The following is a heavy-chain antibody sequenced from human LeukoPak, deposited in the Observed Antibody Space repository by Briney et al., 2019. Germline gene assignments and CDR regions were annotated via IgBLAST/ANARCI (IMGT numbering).Heavy chain of an antibody. CDR1: GFTFSSYW. CDR3: ARVARAEDYFDY. Sequence: PGGSLRLSCAASGFTFSSYWMHCVRQAPRKGLVWLSRINSDGSSTSYADSVKGRFTISRDNAKNTLYLQMNSLRAEDTAVYYCARVARAEDYFDYWGQGTLVTVSS. V-gene: IGHV3-74*01. J-gene: IGHJ4*02. CDR2: INSDGSST.